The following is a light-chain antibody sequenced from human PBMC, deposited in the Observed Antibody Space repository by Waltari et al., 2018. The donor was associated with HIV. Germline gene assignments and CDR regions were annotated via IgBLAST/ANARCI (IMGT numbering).Light chain of an antibody. Sequence: QSALTQPRSVSGSPGQSVTISCTGASSDVGFYNYVAWYQQHPGKAPKLMIYDVNKRPSRVPARFSGSKSGNTASLTISGLQAEDEADYYCCSYAGSFWVFGGGTKLTVL. CDR2: DVN. J-gene: IGLJ3*02. CDR3: CSYAGSFWV. V-gene: IGLV2-11*01. CDR1: SSDVGFYNY.